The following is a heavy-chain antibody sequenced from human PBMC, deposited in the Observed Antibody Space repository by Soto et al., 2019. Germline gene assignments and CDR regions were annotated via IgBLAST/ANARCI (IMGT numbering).Heavy chain of an antibody. CDR2: IYYSGST. Sequence: SLYINCAVSGGSMRSGGYYWSWILQHPGKGLEWIGYIYYSGSTYYNPSLKSRVTISVDTSKNQFSLKLSSVTAADTAVYYCARAQADYYDSSGYGMDVSGQGTTVTVSS. V-gene: IGHV4-31*11. D-gene: IGHD3-22*01. J-gene: IGHJ6*02. CDR1: GGSMRSGGYY. CDR3: ARAQADYYDSSGYGMDV.